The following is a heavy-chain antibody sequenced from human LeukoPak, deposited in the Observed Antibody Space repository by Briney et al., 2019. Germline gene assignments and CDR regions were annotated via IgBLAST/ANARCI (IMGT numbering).Heavy chain of an antibody. CDR2: ISGSGGST. CDR3: AKDPYDYVWGSYRTYYYYGMDV. CDR1: GFTFSSYA. Sequence: GGSLRLSCAASGFTFSSYAMSWVRQAPGKGLEWVSAISGSGGSTYYADSVKGRFTISRDNSKNTLYLQMSSLRAEDTAVYYCAKDPYDYVWGSYRTYYYYGMDVWGQGTTVTVSS. V-gene: IGHV3-23*01. D-gene: IGHD3-16*02. J-gene: IGHJ6*02.